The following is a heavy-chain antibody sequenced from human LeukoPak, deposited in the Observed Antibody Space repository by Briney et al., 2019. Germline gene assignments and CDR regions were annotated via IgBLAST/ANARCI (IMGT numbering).Heavy chain of an antibody. V-gene: IGHV4-59*08. CDR3: ARAYIVVVPAAMGDAFDI. Sequence: SETLSLTCTVSGGSISSYYWSWIRQPPGKGLEWIGYIYYSGSTNYNPSLKSRVTISVDTSKNQFSLKLSSVTAADTAVYYCARAYIVVVPAAMGDAFDIWGQGTMVTVSS. CDR1: GGSISSYY. CDR2: IYYSGST. J-gene: IGHJ3*02. D-gene: IGHD2-2*01.